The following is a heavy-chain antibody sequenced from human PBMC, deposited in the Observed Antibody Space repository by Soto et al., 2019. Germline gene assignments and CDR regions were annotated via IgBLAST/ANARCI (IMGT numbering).Heavy chain of an antibody. CDR2: ISAYNGNT. V-gene: IGHV1-18*01. CDR1: GYTFTSYG. D-gene: IGHD2-15*01. J-gene: IGHJ4*02. Sequence: QVQLVQSGAEVKKPGASVKVSCKASGYTFTSYGISWVRQAPGQGLEWMGWISAYNGNTNYAQKLQGRVTMTTDTSTSPPDMEQTSLRSDDTGVYYCAGDRGCYGRRPRDYWGPGTPVTVSS. CDR3: AGDRGCYGRRPRDY.